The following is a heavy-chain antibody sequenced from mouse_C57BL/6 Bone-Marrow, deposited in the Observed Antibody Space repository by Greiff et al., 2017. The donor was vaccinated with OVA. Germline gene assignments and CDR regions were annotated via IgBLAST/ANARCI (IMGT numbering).Heavy chain of an antibody. Sequence: QVQLQQSGAELARPGASVKLSCKASGYTFTSYGISWVKQRTGQGLEWIGEIYPRSGNTYYNEKFKGKATLTADKSSSTAYMELRSLTSEDSAVYFCARRIYYGSYWYFDVWGTGTTVTVSS. J-gene: IGHJ1*03. CDR3: ARRIYYGSYWYFDV. CDR1: GYTFTSYG. CDR2: IYPRSGNT. D-gene: IGHD1-1*01. V-gene: IGHV1-81*01.